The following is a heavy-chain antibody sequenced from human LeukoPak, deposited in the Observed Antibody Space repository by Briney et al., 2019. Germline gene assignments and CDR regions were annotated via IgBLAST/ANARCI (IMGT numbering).Heavy chain of an antibody. CDR1: GGSISGYY. CDR3: ARGAPGY. Sequence: SETLSLTCTVSGGSISGYYWSWIRQPPGKGLEWIGEINHSGSTNYNPSLKSRLTMSVDTSKNQFSLKLRSMTAADTAVYYCARGAPGYWGQGTLVTVSS. CDR2: INHSGST. V-gene: IGHV4-34*01. J-gene: IGHJ4*02.